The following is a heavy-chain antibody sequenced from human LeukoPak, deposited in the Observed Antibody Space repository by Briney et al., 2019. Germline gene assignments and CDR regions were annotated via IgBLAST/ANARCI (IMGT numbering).Heavy chain of an antibody. CDR1: GFTFSNYA. J-gene: IGHJ6*02. CDR2: ISGGSGDT. Sequence: GGSLRLSCAGSGFTFSNYAMTWVRQAPGQGLEWVSSISGGSGDTYSADSVKGRFTISRDNSKNTLYLQMNSLRAEDTAVYYCARPMVRGETPYYYYGMDVWGQGTTVTVSS. CDR3: ARPMVRGETPYYYYGMDV. V-gene: IGHV3-23*01. D-gene: IGHD3-10*01.